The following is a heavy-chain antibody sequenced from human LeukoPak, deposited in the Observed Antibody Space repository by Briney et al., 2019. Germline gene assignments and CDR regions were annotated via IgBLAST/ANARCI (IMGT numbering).Heavy chain of an antibody. D-gene: IGHD5/OR15-5a*01. CDR3: ARESTLRDWFDP. CDR2: IYYSGST. V-gene: IGHV4-31*03. J-gene: IGHJ5*02. CDR1: GGSISSGGYY. Sequence: SETLSLTCTVSGGSISSGGYYWSWIRQHPGKGLEWIGYIYYSGSTYYNPSLKSRVTIPVDTSKNQFSLKLSSVTAADTAVYYCARESTLRDWFDPWGQGTLVTVSS.